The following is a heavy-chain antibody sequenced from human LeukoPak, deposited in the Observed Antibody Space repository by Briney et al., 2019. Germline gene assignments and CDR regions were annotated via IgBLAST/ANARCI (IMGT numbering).Heavy chain of an antibody. CDR3: ARDITMIVVYYGMDV. V-gene: IGHV1-46*01. Sequence: ASVTVSCKASGYTFTSYYMHWVRQAPGQGLEWMGIINPSGGSTSYAQKFQGRVTMTRDTSTSTVYMELSSLRSEDTAVYYCARDITMIVVYYGMDVWGQGTTVTVSS. CDR1: GYTFTSYY. J-gene: IGHJ6*02. D-gene: IGHD3-22*01. CDR2: INPSGGST.